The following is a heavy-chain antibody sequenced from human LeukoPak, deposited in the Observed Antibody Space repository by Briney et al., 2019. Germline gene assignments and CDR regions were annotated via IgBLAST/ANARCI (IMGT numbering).Heavy chain of an antibody. V-gene: IGHV5-51*01. Sequence: GESLKISCKASGYSFTKYWIGWVRPMPGKGLEWMGIIYPGDSDTRYSPSFQGQVTISADKSISTAYLQWSSLEASDTAIYYCARVLQMATFSGAQAHWGQGTLVTVSS. J-gene: IGHJ4*02. CDR3: ARVLQMATFSGAQAH. CDR2: IYPGDSDT. CDR1: GYSFTKYW. D-gene: IGHD5-24*01.